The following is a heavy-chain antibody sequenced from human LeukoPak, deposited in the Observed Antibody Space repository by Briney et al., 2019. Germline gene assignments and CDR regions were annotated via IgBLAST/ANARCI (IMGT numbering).Heavy chain of an antibody. CDR1: GGSISSYSYY. CDR2: IHYGGST. Sequence: PSETLSLTCTVSGGSISSYSYYWGWIRQPPGKGLEWIGSIHYGGSTYYNPSLKSRVTISVDTSKNQFSLKLTSVTAADTAVYCCARGIVGATLGGYFDYWGQGTLVTVSS. V-gene: IGHV4-39*07. D-gene: IGHD1-26*01. J-gene: IGHJ4*02. CDR3: ARGIVGATLGGYFDY.